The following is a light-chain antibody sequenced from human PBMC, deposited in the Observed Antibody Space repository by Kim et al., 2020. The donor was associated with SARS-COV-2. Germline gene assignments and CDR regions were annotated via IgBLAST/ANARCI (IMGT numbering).Light chain of an antibody. J-gene: IGKJ2*01. CDR3: LQHKTYPYI. Sequence: SASIGDRVTITCRASQDISNYLAWFQQKPGKVPKRLIYAASSLQSGVPSRFSGSGSGTEFTLTIRSLQPEDFATYYSLQHKTYPYIFGQGTKLEIK. CDR2: AAS. CDR1: QDISNY. V-gene: IGKV1-17*03.